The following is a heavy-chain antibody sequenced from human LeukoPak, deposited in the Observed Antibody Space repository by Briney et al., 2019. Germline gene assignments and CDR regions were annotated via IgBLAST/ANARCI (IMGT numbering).Heavy chain of an antibody. CDR3: AKDGSGSYYVDY. J-gene: IGHJ4*02. CDR1: GFTFDDYA. Sequence: GGSLRLSCAASGFTFDDYAMHWVRQAPGKGLEWVSLISGDGGSTYYADSLKGRFTISRDNSKNSLYLQMSSLRTEDTALYYCAKDGSGSYYVDYWGQGTLVTVSS. D-gene: IGHD1-26*01. V-gene: IGHV3-43*02. CDR2: ISGDGGST.